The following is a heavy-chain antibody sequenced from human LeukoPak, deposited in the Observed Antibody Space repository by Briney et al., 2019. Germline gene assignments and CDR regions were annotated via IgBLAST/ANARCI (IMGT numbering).Heavy chain of an antibody. Sequence: QPGGSLRLSCAASGFTFSTYWINWVRQAPGKGLEWVASINQDGREKYYVDSVKGRFTISRDNARNTLYLQMNSLRAEDTAVYYCARDFRNAGDYWGQGTLVTVSS. V-gene: IGHV3-7*01. J-gene: IGHJ4*02. D-gene: IGHD1-14*01. CDR2: INQDGREK. CDR1: GFTFSTYW. CDR3: ARDFRNAGDY.